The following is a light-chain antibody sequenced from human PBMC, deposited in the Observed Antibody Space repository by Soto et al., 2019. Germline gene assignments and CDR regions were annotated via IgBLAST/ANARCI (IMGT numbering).Light chain of an antibody. CDR3: SSYTSSNTLAV. J-gene: IGLJ1*01. Sequence: QSALTQPASVSGSPGQSITISCTGTSSDVGDYNYASWYQQHPGKAPKLMIYDVSNRPSGVSNRFSGSKSGNTASLTISGLQAEEEADYYCSSYTSSNTLAVFGAGTKLTVL. CDR2: DVS. V-gene: IGLV2-14*01. CDR1: SSDVGDYNY.